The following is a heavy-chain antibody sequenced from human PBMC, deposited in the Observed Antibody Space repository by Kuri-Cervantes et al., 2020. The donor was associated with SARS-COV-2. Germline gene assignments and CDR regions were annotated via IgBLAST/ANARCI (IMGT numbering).Heavy chain of an antibody. CDR2: IIPIFDTA. J-gene: IGHJ3*02. CDR3: ATALRIVVVPAANLGVDAFDI. Sequence: SVKVSCKVSGYTLTELSIHWVRQAPGQGLEWMGRIIPIFDTANYAQKFQGRVTITADESTSTAYMELSSLRSEDTAVYYCATALRIVVVPAANLGVDAFDIWGQGTMVTVSS. CDR1: GYTLTELS. D-gene: IGHD2-2*01. V-gene: IGHV1-69*13.